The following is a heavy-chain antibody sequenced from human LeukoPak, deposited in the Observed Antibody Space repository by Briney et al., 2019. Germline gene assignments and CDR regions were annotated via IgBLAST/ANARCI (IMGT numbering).Heavy chain of an antibody. CDR1: GYTFTSYD. D-gene: IGHD3-10*01. CDR3: ARRRDGSGNLDH. Sequence: GASVKVSCKASGYTFTSYDINWVRQATGQGLEWMGWMNPNSGNTGYAQKFQGRVTITRNTSISTAYMELSSLRSEDTAVYYCARRRDGSGNLDHWGQGTLVTVSS. J-gene: IGHJ4*02. V-gene: IGHV1-8*03. CDR2: MNPNSGNT.